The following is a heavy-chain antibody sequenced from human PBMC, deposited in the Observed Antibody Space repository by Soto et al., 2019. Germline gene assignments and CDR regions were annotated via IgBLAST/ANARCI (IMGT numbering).Heavy chain of an antibody. J-gene: IGHJ6*02. V-gene: IGHV4-4*02. CDR2: LHHSGPT. CDR1: GDSISSSHC. CDR3: AKDTMVAAVRRGLVV. Sequence: SETLSLTCAVSGDSISSSHCWTWVRQPPGKGLEWIGELHHSGPTNYNPSLMSRVTISVGKSKSQFSLRLNSLTAADTAVYYCAKDTMVAAVRRGLVVLGQGITVTVSS. D-gene: IGHD6-13*01.